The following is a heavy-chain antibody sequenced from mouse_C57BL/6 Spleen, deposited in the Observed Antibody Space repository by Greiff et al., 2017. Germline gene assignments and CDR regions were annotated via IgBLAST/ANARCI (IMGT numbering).Heavy chain of an antibody. CDR1: GYSITSGYD. CDR3: ARGRNDYDGEDYAMDY. D-gene: IGHD2-4*01. Sequence: VQLKESGPGMVKPSQSLSLTCTVTGYSITSGYDWHWIRHFPGNKLEWMGYISYSGSTNYNPSLKSRISITHDTSKNHIFLKLNSVTTEDTATYYSARGRNDYDGEDYAMDYWGQGTSVTVSS. V-gene: IGHV3-1*01. CDR2: ISYSGST. J-gene: IGHJ4*01.